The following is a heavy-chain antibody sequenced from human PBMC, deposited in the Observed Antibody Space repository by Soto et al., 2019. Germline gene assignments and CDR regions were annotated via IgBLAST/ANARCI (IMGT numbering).Heavy chain of an antibody. Sequence: ELKLVESGGGLVEPGGSLRLSCAASGFTFSYYWMLWVRQAPGTGMVWVSHIHSDGTTTTYADSVKGRVTLSSDNTNYLLYLQMNSLIAGDTAVYYCVSIERGGFDIWGPWTVAIVSS. D-gene: IGHD2-15*01. CDR2: IHSDGTTT. CDR1: GFTFSYYW. CDR3: VSIERGGFDI. V-gene: IGHV3-74*01. J-gene: IGHJ3*02.